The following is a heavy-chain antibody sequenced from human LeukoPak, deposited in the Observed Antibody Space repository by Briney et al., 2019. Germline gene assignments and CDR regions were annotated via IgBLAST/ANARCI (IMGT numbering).Heavy chain of an antibody. CDR2: IIPIFGTA. J-gene: IGHJ5*02. Sequence: SVKVSCKASGYTFTSYYMRWVRQAPGQGLEWMGGIIPIFGTANYAQKFQGRVTITADESTSTAYMELSSLRSEDTAVYYCASLAGSGSYYAYTGFDPWGQGTLVTVSS. CDR1: GYTFTSYY. CDR3: ASLAGSGSYYAYTGFDP. V-gene: IGHV1-69*13. D-gene: IGHD3-10*01.